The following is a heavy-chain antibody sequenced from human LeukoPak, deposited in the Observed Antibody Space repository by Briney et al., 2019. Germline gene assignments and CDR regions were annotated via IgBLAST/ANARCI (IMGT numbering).Heavy chain of an antibody. CDR3: ATHRSSGWYVPVLDYYYGMDV. CDR2: ISGSGGST. V-gene: IGHV3-23*01. J-gene: IGHJ6*02. Sequence: GGSLRLSCAASGFTFSSYAMSWVRQAPGKGLEWVSAISGSGGSTYYADSVKGQFTISRDNSKNTLYLQMNSLRAEDTAVYYCATHRSSGWYVPVLDYYYGMDVWGQGTTVTVSS. D-gene: IGHD6-19*01. CDR1: GFTFSSYA.